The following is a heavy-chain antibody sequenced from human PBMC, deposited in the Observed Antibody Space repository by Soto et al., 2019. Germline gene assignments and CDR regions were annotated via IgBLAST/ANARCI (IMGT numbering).Heavy chain of an antibody. CDR3: AGDGGNPDNALDM. CDR2: IGRDGSRH. V-gene: IGHV3-33*01. J-gene: IGHJ3*02. D-gene: IGHD2-15*01. CDR1: GFIFSQYG. Sequence: QLQLVESGGGVVQPGRSLRLSCEASGFIFSQYGMHWVRQTPDKGLEWVGLIGRDGSRHFYAESVKGRFTISRDNSKNPLYLEIASLGGQDTALFFFAGDGGNPDNALDMWGQGTMVTVS.